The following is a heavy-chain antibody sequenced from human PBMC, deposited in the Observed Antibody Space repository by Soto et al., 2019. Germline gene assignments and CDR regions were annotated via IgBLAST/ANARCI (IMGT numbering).Heavy chain of an antibody. CDR3: ANCAVLMTTSGGWVNWFDP. J-gene: IGHJ5*02. CDR1: GFSFSSFA. Sequence: EVQLLESGGALVQPGESLRLSCEVSGFSFSSFAMKWVRQAPGEGLEWVSSIRGTATSYADSVKGRFTISRDNSKNTVYLQMTTLRGEDTVVYYCANCAVLMTTSGGWVNWFDPWGQGTMVIVSS. D-gene: IGHD3-10*01. CDR2: IRGTAT. V-gene: IGHV3-23*01.